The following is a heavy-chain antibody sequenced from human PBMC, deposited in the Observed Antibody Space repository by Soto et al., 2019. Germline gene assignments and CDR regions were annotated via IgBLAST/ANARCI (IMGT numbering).Heavy chain of an antibody. CDR2: INAGNGNT. D-gene: IGHD3-22*01. J-gene: IGHJ4*02. Sequence: VASVKVSCKASGYTFTSYAMHWVRQAPGQRLEWMGWINAGNGNTKYSQKFQGRVTITRDTSASTAYMELSSLRSEDTAVYYCARDSSGYYLGIEDYWGQGTLVTVS. V-gene: IGHV1-3*01. CDR3: ARDSSGYYLGIEDY. CDR1: GYTFTSYA.